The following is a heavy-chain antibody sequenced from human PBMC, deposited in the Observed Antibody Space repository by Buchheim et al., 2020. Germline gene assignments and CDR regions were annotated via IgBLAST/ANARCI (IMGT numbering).Heavy chain of an antibody. Sequence: QVQLQQSGPGLVKPSGTLSLTCTVSGDSISSDNWWSWVRQSPEKGLEWIGDVHHSGRPNSNPSLKSRVTISIDKFQNQFSLRLTSLSAADTAVYYCAREDFWFDPWGQGTL. V-gene: IGHV4/OR15-8*02. CDR1: GDSISSDNW. D-gene: IGHD3-3*01. CDR2: VHHSGRP. CDR3: AREDFWFDP. J-gene: IGHJ5*02.